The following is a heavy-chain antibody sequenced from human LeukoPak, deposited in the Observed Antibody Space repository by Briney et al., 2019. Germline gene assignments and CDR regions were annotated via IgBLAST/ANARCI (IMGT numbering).Heavy chain of an antibody. CDR3: ARGGGYDILSL. CDR1: GYTFSGYY. Sequence: GASVKVSSKASGYTFSGYYMDWVRQAPGKGLEWMGRINPNIGGTNYAQKLQGRVTMTRDTSISTAYMELSRLRSDDTAVYYCARGGGYDILSLCGQGTMVTVSP. D-gene: IGHD3-9*01. CDR2: INPNIGGT. J-gene: IGHJ3*01. V-gene: IGHV1-2*06.